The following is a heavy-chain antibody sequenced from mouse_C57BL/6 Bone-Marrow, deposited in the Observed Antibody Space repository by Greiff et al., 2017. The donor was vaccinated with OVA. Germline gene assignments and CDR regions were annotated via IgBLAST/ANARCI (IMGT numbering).Heavy chain of an antibody. V-gene: IGHV1-69*01. J-gene: IGHJ4*01. CDR3: ARSPTWMDY. CDR1: GYTFTSYW. CDR2: IDPSDSYT. Sequence: QVQLQQPGAELVMPGASVKLSCKASGYTFTSYWMHWVKQRPGQGLEWIGEIDPSDSYTNYNQKFKGKSTVTVDKSSSTAYMQLSSLTSEDSAVYYCARSPTWMDYWGQGTSVTVSS.